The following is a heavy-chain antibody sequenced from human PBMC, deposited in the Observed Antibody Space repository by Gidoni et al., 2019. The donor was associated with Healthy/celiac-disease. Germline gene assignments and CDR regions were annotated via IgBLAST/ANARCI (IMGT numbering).Heavy chain of an antibody. D-gene: IGHD3-22*01. J-gene: IGHJ1*01. CDR1: GFTFSSYG. Sequence: QVQLVESGGGVVQPGRSLRLSCAASGFTFSSYGMHWVRQAPGKGLEWVAVISYDGSNKYYADSVKGRFTISRDNSKNTLYLQMNSLRAEDTAVYYCAKEHYYDSSGYPPTDVFQHWGQGTLVTVSS. V-gene: IGHV3-30*18. CDR2: ISYDGSNK. CDR3: AKEHYYDSSGYPPTDVFQH.